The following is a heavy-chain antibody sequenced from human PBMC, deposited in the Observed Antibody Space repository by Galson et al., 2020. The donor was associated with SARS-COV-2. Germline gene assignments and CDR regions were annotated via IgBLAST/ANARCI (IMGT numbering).Heavy chain of an antibody. CDR3: ARSTAAGSYFVDY. CDR2: INPSGGRS. Sequence: ASVKVSCKASGYTFTSYYMHWVRQAPGQGLEWMGIINPSGGRSTYAQKFQGRVTMTRDTSTSTVYMELSSLRSDDTAVYYCARSTAAGSYFVDYWGQGTLVTVSS. V-gene: IGHV1-46*01. CDR1: GYTFTSYY. D-gene: IGHD6-13*01. J-gene: IGHJ4*02.